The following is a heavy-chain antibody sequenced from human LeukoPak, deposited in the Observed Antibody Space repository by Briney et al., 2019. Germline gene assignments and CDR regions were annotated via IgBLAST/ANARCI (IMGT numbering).Heavy chain of an antibody. J-gene: IGHJ4*02. CDR1: GFTFSSYA. V-gene: IGHV3-23*01. CDR2: ISDSGGST. CDR3: AKDREMATIHYYFDY. D-gene: IGHD5-24*01. Sequence: GGSLRLSCAASGFTFSSYAMSWVRQAPGKGLEWVSAISDSGGSTYYADSVKGRFTISRDNSKNTLYLQMNSLRAEDTAVYYCAKDREMATIHYYFDYWGQGTLVTVSS.